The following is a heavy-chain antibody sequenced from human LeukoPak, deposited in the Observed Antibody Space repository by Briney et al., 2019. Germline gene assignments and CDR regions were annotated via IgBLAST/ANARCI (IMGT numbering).Heavy chain of an antibody. Sequence: SVKVSCKASGYTFTSYGISWVRQAPGQGLEWMGGIIPIFGTANYAQKFQGRVTITADESTSTAYMELSSLRSEDTAVYYCARSAILGSYYFDYWGQGTLVTVSS. J-gene: IGHJ4*02. CDR1: GYTFTSYG. D-gene: IGHD3-3*01. CDR2: IIPIFGTA. CDR3: ARSAILGSYYFDY. V-gene: IGHV1-69*13.